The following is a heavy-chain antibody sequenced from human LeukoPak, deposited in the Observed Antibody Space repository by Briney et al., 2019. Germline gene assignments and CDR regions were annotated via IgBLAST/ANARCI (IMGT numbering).Heavy chain of an antibody. Sequence: SETLSLTCTVSGGSISSYYWSWIRQPPGKGLEWIGYIYYSGSANHNPSLKSRVTISVDTSKNQFSLKLSSVTAADTAVYYCARVVEMANNYHYYYYMDVWGKGTTVTVSS. J-gene: IGHJ6*03. V-gene: IGHV4-59*01. CDR2: IYYSGSA. D-gene: IGHD5-24*01. CDR3: ARVVEMANNYHYYYYMDV. CDR1: GGSISSYY.